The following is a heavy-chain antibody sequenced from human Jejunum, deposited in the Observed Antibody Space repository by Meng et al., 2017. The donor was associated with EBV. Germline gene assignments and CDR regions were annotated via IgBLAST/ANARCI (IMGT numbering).Heavy chain of an antibody. Sequence: QVQLLESGGGVGQPGGPLGLSWVGSGFMLSDHGMHWVRQAPGKGLEWVAIVSYDGRKEYYADSVKGRFTVSRDSSKNEVSLQMDSLRPEDTAVYYCARGSGYSDYMFDYWGQGALVTGSS. CDR1: GFMLSDHG. CDR2: VSYDGRKE. D-gene: IGHD4-11*01. CDR3: ARGSGYSDYMFDY. V-gene: IGHV3-30*03. J-gene: IGHJ4*02.